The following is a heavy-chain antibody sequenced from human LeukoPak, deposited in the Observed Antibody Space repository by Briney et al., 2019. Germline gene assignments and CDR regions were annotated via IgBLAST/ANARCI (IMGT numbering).Heavy chain of an antibody. J-gene: IGHJ4*02. CDR1: GGSISSYY. CDR3: ARDYYGSGSYYPFDY. V-gene: IGHV4-59*12. Sequence: SETLSLTCTVSGGSISSYYWSWIRQPPGKGLERIGYIYYSGSTNYNPSPKSRVTISVDTSKNQFSLKLSSVTAADTAVYYCARDYYGSGSYYPFDYWGQGTLVTVSS. D-gene: IGHD3-10*01. CDR2: IYYSGST.